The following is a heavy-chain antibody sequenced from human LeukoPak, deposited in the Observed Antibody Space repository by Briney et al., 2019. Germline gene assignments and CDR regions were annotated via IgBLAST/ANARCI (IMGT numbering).Heavy chain of an antibody. V-gene: IGHV1-69*13. CDR3: ARDRLSQDIVVVPAPTLENWFDP. J-gene: IGHJ5*02. Sequence: ASVKVSCKASGGTFISYAISWVRQAPGQGLEWMGGIIPIFGTANYAQKFQGRVTITADESTSTAYMELSSLRSEDTAVYYCARDRLSQDIVVVPAPTLENWFDPWGQGTLVTVSS. D-gene: IGHD2-2*01. CDR1: GGTFISYA. CDR2: IIPIFGTA.